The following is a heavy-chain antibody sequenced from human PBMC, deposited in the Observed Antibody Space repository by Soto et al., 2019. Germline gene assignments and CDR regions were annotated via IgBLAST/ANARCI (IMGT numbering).Heavy chain of an antibody. D-gene: IGHD2-21*01. V-gene: IGHV3-48*02. Sequence: EVQLVESGGDLVQPGGSLSLSCAASGFIFSSYTMNWVRQAPGKGLEWVSYISGSSSTIYYADYVKGRFTISRDNAKNSLYLQINSLRDEDTAVYYCARHINLNCFDPWGQGTLVTVSS. J-gene: IGHJ5*02. CDR1: GFIFSSYT. CDR2: ISGSSSTI. CDR3: ARHINLNCFDP.